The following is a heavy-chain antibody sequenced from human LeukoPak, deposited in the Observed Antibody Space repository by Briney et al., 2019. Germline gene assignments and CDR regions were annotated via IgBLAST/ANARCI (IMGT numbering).Heavy chain of an antibody. V-gene: IGHV1-2*02. CDR2: INPNSGGT. D-gene: IGHD4-17*01. Sequence: ASVKASCKASGYTFTGYYMHWVRQAPGQGLEWMGWINPNSGGTNYAQKFQGRVTMTRDTSISTAYMELSRLRSDDTAVYYCATRGTDYGDYVGLDAFDIWGQGSMVTVSS. J-gene: IGHJ3*02. CDR1: GYTFTGYY. CDR3: ATRGTDYGDYVGLDAFDI.